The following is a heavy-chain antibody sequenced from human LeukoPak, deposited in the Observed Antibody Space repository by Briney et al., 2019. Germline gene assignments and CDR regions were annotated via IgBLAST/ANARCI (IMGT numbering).Heavy chain of an antibody. CDR2: ISAYNGNT. CDR1: GYTFISYG. Sequence: GASVTVSCKASGYTFISYGISWVRQAPGQGLEWMGWISAYNGNTNYAQKLQGRVTMTTDTSTSTAYMELRSLRSDDTAVYYCARDGYCSSTSCYVYYYYGMDVWGQGTTVTVSS. CDR3: ARDGYCSSTSCYVYYYYGMDV. V-gene: IGHV1-18*01. D-gene: IGHD2-2*01. J-gene: IGHJ6*02.